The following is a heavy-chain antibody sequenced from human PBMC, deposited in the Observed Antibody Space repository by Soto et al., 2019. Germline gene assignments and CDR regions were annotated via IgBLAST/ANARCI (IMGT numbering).Heavy chain of an antibody. CDR3: AIWHYSHNGGV. D-gene: IGHD4-4*01. CDR1: GFTVSSNY. Sequence: GGSLRLSCAASGFTVSSNYMSWVRQAPGKGLEWVSVIYSGGSTYYADSVKGRFTISRDNSKNTLYLQMNSLRAEDTAVYYCAIWHYSHNGGVWGKGTTVTVSS. J-gene: IGHJ6*04. V-gene: IGHV3-66*01. CDR2: IYSGGST.